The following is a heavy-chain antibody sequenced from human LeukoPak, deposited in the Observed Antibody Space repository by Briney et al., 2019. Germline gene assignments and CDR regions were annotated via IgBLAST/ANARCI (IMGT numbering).Heavy chain of an antibody. D-gene: IGHD1-1*01. Sequence: SETLSLTCTVSGGSISSYYWSWIRQPPGKGLEWIGYIYYSGSTNYNPSLKSRVTISVDTSKNQFSLKLSSETAADTAVYYCASGRLEPHRFDYWGQGTLDTVSS. CDR2: IYYSGST. CDR3: ASGRLEPHRFDY. V-gene: IGHV4-59*01. J-gene: IGHJ4*02. CDR1: GGSISSYY.